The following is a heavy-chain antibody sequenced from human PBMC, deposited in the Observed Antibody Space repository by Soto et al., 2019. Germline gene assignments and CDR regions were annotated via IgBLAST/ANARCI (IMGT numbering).Heavy chain of an antibody. J-gene: IGHJ3*02. D-gene: IGHD3-16*02. CDR3: ARNLYDYIWGSYRYTSEDAFDI. CDR1: GFTFSSYS. CDR2: ISSSSSTI. Sequence: EVQLVESGGGLVQPGGSLRLSCAASGFTFSSYSMNWVRQAPGKGLEWVSYISSSSSTIYYADSVKGRFTISRDNAKNSLYLQMNSLRAEDTAVYYCARNLYDYIWGSYRYTSEDAFDILGQGTMVTVSS. V-gene: IGHV3-48*01.